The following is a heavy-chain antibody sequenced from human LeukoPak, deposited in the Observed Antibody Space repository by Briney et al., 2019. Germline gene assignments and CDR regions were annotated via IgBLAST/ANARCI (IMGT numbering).Heavy chain of an antibody. V-gene: IGHV3-74*01. CDR3: AGPYKSDGYHPDY. J-gene: IGHJ4*02. CDR1: GFTFSSYW. CDR2: INSDGSRT. D-gene: IGHD5-24*01. Sequence: QAGGSLRLSCAASGFTFSSYWMHWVRQAPGKGLVWVSRINSDGSRTSYADSVKGRFTISRENAKNTLYLQMNSLRAEDTAVYYCAGPYKSDGYHPDYWGRGTLVTVSS.